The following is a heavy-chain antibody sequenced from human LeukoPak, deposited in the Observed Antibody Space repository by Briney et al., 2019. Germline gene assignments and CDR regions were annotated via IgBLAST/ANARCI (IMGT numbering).Heavy chain of an antibody. CDR1: GYTFTGYY. Sequence: GASVKVSCKASGYTFTGYYMHWGRQAPGQGLEWMGWINPNSGGTNYAQKFQGRVTMTRDTSISTAYTELSRLRSDDTAVYYCARDYDSSGYFQDAFDIWGQGTMVTVSS. V-gene: IGHV1-2*02. J-gene: IGHJ3*02. D-gene: IGHD3-22*01. CDR2: INPNSGGT. CDR3: ARDYDSSGYFQDAFDI.